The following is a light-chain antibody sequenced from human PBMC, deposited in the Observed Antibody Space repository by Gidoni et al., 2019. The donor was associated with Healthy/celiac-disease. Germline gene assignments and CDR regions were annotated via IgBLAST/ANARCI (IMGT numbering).Light chain of an antibody. CDR1: QSISSW. CDR2: DAS. Sequence: DIQMTQSPSTLSASVGDRVTITCRASQSISSWLAWYQPKPGKAPKLLIYDASSLESGVPSRFSGSGSGTECTLTISSLQPDDFATYYCQQYNSYPWTFGQGTKVEIK. V-gene: IGKV1-5*01. J-gene: IGKJ1*01. CDR3: QQYNSYPWT.